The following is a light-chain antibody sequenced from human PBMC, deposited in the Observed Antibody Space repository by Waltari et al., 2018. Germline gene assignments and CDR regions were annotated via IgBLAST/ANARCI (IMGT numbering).Light chain of an antibody. CDR2: DAS. J-gene: IGKJ4*01. CDR1: HDISRW. V-gene: IGKV1-12*01. CDR3: QQANRYPMP. Sequence: IRMPQSPSFVSASVEAIFPITFRPSHDISRWLAWFQQKPGKAPNLLIHDASILQSGASSRFSGSGSGTDFTLTISSLQPEDAATYYCQQANRYPMPFGGGTKVEIK.